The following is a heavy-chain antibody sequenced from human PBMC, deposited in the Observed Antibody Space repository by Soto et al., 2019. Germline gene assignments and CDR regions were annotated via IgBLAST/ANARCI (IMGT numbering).Heavy chain of an antibody. CDR1: AGSFNTYV. Sequence: QVQLVQSGAEVKKPGSSVKVSCKASAGSFNTYVLAWVRQAPGKGLEWLGGIIPVSGTANYAQKFQGRLTITADKTTRTAYMELNSLRSEDTAVYYCARAIVLVVYGGSQINGLDAWGQGTTVTVSS. J-gene: IGHJ6*02. D-gene: IGHD2-8*01. CDR2: IIPVSGTA. CDR3: ARAIVLVVYGGSQINGLDA. V-gene: IGHV1-69*06.